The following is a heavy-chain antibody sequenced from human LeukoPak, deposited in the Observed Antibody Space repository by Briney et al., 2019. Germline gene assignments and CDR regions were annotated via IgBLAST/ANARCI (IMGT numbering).Heavy chain of an antibody. CDR3: ARDTDADSSSYYYYYYMDV. CDR2: INPNSGDT. Sequence: GASVKVSCKASGYTFTGYYMHWVRQAPGQGLEWMGRINPNSGDTNYAQKFQGRVTMTRDTSISTAYMELSRLRSDDTAVYYCARDTDADSSSYYYYYYMDVWGKGTTVTVSS. CDR1: GYTFTGYY. D-gene: IGHD6-6*01. J-gene: IGHJ6*03. V-gene: IGHV1-2*06.